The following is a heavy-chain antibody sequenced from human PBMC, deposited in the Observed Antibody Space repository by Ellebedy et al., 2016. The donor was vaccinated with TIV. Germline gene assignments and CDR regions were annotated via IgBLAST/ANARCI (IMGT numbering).Heavy chain of an antibody. V-gene: IGHV5-51*01. D-gene: IGHD3-16*01. CDR2: IYPGDSDT. CDR3: TRRSTQGEI. Sequence: GGSLRLSCKGSGYTFTTYWIGWVRQMSGKGLEWMGIIYPGDSDTRYSPSFQGQVTISADKSITTAYLQWSSLKASDTAMYYCTRRSTQGEIWGPGTMVTVSS. CDR1: GYTFTTYW. J-gene: IGHJ3*02.